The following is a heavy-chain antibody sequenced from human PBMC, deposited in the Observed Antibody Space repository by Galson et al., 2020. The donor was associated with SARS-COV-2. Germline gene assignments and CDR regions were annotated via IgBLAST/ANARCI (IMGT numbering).Heavy chain of an antibody. CDR1: GFTFSSYA. CDR2: ISRSGSTI. Sequence: GESPKISCAASGFTFSSYAMNWVRQAPGKGLEWVSYISRSGSTIYYADSVKGRFTITRDNAKNSLYLQMNSLRAEDTAVYYCASIAAADTLYFYYGMDVWGQGTTVTVSS. CDR3: ASIAAADTLYFYYGMDV. V-gene: IGHV3-48*03. D-gene: IGHD6-13*01. J-gene: IGHJ6*02.